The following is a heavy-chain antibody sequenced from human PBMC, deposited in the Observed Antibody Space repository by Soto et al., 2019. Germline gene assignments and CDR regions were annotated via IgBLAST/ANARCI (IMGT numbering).Heavy chain of an antibody. CDR1: GFTFSSYW. V-gene: IGHV3-74*01. CDR3: GRGDGDHHDGKGYLGRN. D-gene: IGHD3-16*01. CDR2: IKSDGSGT. Sequence: EVQLVESGGGLVQPGESLTLSCAASGFTFSSYWMHWVRQAPGKGLVWVSRIKSDGSGTYYADSVKGRLTISRDNARNTLYLQMNSLRVEDTAVYFCGRGDGDHHDGKGYLGRNWGQGPLVTVSS. J-gene: IGHJ4*02.